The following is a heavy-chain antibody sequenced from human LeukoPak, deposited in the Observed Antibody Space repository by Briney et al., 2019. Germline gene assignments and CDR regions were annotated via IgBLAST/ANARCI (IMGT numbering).Heavy chain of an antibody. Sequence: SETLSLTCTVSGGSISSYYWSWIRQPPGKGLEWIGYIYYSGSTNYNPSLKSRVTISVDTSKNQFSLKLSSVTAADTAVYYCARDGLERAFDIWGQGKMVTVSS. CDR1: GGSISSYY. J-gene: IGHJ3*02. CDR2: IYYSGST. V-gene: IGHV4-59*01. CDR3: ARDGLERAFDI.